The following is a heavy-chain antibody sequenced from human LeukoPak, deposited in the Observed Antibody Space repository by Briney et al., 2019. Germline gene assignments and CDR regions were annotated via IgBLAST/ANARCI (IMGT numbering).Heavy chain of an antibody. V-gene: IGHV3-74*01. Sequence: GSLRLSCAASGFTFMSYGMHWVRQAPGKGLVWVSRINSDMSSTNYADSVKGRFTISRDNAKNTLYLPMNSLRAEDTAVYYCARDIAVSGNYFDYWGQGTLVTVSS. J-gene: IGHJ4*02. CDR1: GFTFMSYG. CDR3: ARDIAVSGNYFDY. D-gene: IGHD6-19*01. CDR2: INSDMSST.